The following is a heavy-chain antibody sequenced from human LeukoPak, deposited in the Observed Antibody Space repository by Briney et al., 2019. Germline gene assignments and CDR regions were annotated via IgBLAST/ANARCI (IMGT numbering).Heavy chain of an antibody. CDR2: IYHSGST. V-gene: IGHV4-38-2*02. D-gene: IGHD3-16*02. J-gene: IGHJ4*02. CDR1: GYSISSGYY. CDR3: ARDFYQI. Sequence: SSETLSLTCTVSGYSISSGYYWGWIRQPPGKGLEWIGSIYHSGSTYYNPSLKSRVTISVDTSKNQFSLKLSSVTAADTAVYYCARDFYQIWGQGTLVTVSS.